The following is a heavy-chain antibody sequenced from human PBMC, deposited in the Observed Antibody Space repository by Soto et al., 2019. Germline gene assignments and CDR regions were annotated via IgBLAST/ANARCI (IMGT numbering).Heavy chain of an antibody. CDR2: MNPNSGNT. Sequence: ASVKVSRKASGYTFTSYDINWVRQATGQGLEWMGWMNPNSGNTGYAQKFQGRVTMTRNTSISTAYMELSSLRSEDTAVYYCARQNTAMVDHDAFDIWGQGTMVTVSS. V-gene: IGHV1-8*01. CDR3: ARQNTAMVDHDAFDI. J-gene: IGHJ3*02. D-gene: IGHD5-18*01. CDR1: GYTFTSYD.